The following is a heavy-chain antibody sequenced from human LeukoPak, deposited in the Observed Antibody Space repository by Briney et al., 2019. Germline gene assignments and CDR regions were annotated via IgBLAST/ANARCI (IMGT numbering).Heavy chain of an antibody. Sequence: PGRSLRLSCAASGFTFSNYAIHWVRQAPGKGLEWVAVISYDGSNKYYADSVKGRFTISRDNSKNALYLQMNSLRAEDTAVYYCARARVDIAMFTWLNWDFDLWGRGNLVTVSS. CDR2: ISYDGSNK. V-gene: IGHV3-30-3*01. D-gene: IGHD5-18*01. J-gene: IGHJ2*01. CDR3: ARARVDIAMFTWLNWDFDL. CDR1: GFTFSNYA.